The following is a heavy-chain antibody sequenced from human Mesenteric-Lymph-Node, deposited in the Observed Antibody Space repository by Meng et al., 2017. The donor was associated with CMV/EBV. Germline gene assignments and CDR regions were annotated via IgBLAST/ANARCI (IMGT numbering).Heavy chain of an antibody. Sequence: GGSLRLSCAASGFTFSSYEMNWVRQAPGKGLEWVSAISGSGGSTYYADSVKGRFTISRDNSKNTLYLQMNSLRAEDTAVYYCAKRRVTWELLGVFDYWGQGTLVTVSS. CDR1: GFTFSSYE. D-gene: IGHD1-26*01. J-gene: IGHJ4*02. CDR2: ISGSGGST. CDR3: AKRRVTWELLGVFDY. V-gene: IGHV3-23*01.